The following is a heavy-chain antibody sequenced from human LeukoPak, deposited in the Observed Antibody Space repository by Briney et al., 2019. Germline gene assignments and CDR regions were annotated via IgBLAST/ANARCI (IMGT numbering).Heavy chain of an antibody. CDR2: ISAYNGNT. CDR3: ARSLSTSPHIYFDY. Sequence: ASVTVSCKASGYTFTSYGISWARQAPGQGLEWMGWISAYNGNTNYAQKLQGRVTMTTDTSTSTAYMELRSLRSDDTAVYYCARSLSTSPHIYFDYWGQGTLVTVSS. CDR1: GYTFTSYG. V-gene: IGHV1-18*04. J-gene: IGHJ4*02.